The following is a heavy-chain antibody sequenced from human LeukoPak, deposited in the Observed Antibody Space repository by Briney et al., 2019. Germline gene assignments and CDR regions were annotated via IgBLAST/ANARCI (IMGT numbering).Heavy chain of an antibody. D-gene: IGHD6-6*01. CDR3: ARLTRLSTSPDRYYLDY. CDR1: GDSISSYY. Sequence: SETLSLTCTVSGDSISSYYWSWIRQPPGKGLEWIGYIYTSGGTNYVPSLKGRVTISIDTSKNQFSLKLSSVTAADSAVYYCARLTRLSTSPDRYYLDYWGQGTLVTVSS. CDR2: IYTSGGT. J-gene: IGHJ4*02. V-gene: IGHV4-4*09.